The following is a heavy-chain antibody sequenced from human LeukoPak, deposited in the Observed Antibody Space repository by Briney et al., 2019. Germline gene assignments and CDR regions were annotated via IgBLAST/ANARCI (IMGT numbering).Heavy chain of an antibody. CDR1: GGSISSYY. D-gene: IGHD2-15*01. Sequence: SETLSLTCTVSGGSISSYYWSWIRQPPGKGLEWIGYIYYSGSTNYNPSLKSRGTISVDTSKNQFSLKLSSVTAADTAVYYCARQTRSSRIGGSNTYYFDYWGQGTLVTVSS. V-gene: IGHV4-59*08. J-gene: IGHJ4*02. CDR3: ARQTRSSRIGGSNTYYFDY. CDR2: IYYSGST.